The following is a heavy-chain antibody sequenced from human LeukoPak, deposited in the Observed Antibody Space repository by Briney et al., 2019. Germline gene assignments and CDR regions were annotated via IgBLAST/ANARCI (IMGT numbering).Heavy chain of an antibody. Sequence: PSETLSLTCIVSDGSISSDSFYWGWIRQPPGKGLEWIGSLYYTGSYTGTTYYNPSLKSRVTISVDKSKNQFSLKLSSVTAADTAVYYCARPVAGSSVWRSFDDWGQGTLVTVSS. D-gene: IGHD2-2*01. CDR3: ARPVAGSSVWRSFDD. CDR1: DGSISSDSFY. V-gene: IGHV4-39*07. J-gene: IGHJ4*02. CDR2: LYYTGSYTGTT.